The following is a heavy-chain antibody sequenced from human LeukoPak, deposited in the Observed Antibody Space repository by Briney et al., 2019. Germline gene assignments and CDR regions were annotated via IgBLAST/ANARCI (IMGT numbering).Heavy chain of an antibody. D-gene: IGHD3-16*02. CDR2: ITSSSSTI. J-gene: IGHJ4*02. CDR3: AREGIIWGTYRYFDY. V-gene: IGHV3-48*01. Sequence: GGSLRLSCAASGYTLDAYAMNWVRQAPGKGREWLSYITSSSSTIYYADSVKGRFTISRDNAKNSLYLQMNSLRAEDTAVYYCAREGIIWGTYRYFDYWGQGTLVTVSS. CDR1: GYTLDAYA.